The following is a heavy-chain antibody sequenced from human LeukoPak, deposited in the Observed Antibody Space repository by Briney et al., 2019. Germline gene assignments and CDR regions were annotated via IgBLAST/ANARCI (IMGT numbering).Heavy chain of an antibody. D-gene: IGHD3-16*01. J-gene: IGHJ4*02. V-gene: IGHV3-23*05. Sequence: SGGSLRLSCVASGFPFSSHAMCWVRQAPGKGLEWVSSIDISGGATWYADSVRGRFTISRDSSKNTLYLQMTSLRVEDTALYYCANEIRPNDYWGQGTLVSVSS. CDR3: ANEIRPNDY. CDR1: GFPFSSHA. CDR2: IDISGGAT.